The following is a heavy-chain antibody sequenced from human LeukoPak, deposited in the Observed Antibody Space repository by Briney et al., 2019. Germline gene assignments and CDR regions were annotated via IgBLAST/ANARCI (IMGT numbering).Heavy chain of an antibody. CDR3: ARHEWPMCGGDCSFFDY. Sequence: PSETLSLTCTVSGGSISSYCWSWIRQPPGKGLEWIGYIYTSGSTNYNPSLKSRVTISVDTSKNQFSLKLSSVTAADTAVYYCARHEWPMCGGDCSFFDYWGQGTLVTVSS. V-gene: IGHV4-4*09. CDR1: GGSISSYC. CDR2: IYTSGST. J-gene: IGHJ4*02. D-gene: IGHD2-21*02.